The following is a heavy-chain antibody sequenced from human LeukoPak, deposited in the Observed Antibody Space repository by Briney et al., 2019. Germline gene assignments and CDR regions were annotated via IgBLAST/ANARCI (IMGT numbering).Heavy chain of an antibody. J-gene: IGHJ5*02. CDR1: GGSISSYY. D-gene: IGHD3-3*01. CDR3: ARIDILEWPYNWFDP. Sequence: NSSETLSLTCTVSGGSISSYYWTWIRQPAGKGLEWIGRVHSSGSTNYNPSLKSRVTMSVDTSKKQFSLKLSSVTAADTAVYYCARIDILEWPYNWFDPWGQGTLVTVSS. CDR2: VHSSGST. V-gene: IGHV4-4*07.